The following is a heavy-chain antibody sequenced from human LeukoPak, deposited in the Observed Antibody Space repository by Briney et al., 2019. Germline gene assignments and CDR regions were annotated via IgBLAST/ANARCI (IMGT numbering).Heavy chain of an antibody. CDR1: GFTFSSYS. CDR3: AKPRTNDYGGNFDC. J-gene: IGHJ4*02. CDR2: ISSSSSSSSYT. Sequence: GGSLRLSCAASGFTFSSYSMNWVRQAPGKGVEWVSSISSSSSSSSYTYYADSVKGRFTISRDNAKNSLFLQMDSLRAEDTAVYYCAKPRTNDYGGNFDCWGQGTLVTVSS. D-gene: IGHD4-23*01. V-gene: IGHV3-21*06.